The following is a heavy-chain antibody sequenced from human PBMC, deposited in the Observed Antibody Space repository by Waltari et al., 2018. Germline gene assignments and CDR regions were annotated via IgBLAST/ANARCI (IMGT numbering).Heavy chain of an antibody. Sequence: QVQLVPSGAEVKKTGASVKVSCKASGSTFTGYYIPWVRQAPGQGLEWMGWINPNSDETNYAQNFQGRATVTRDTSISTAYMELSSLISGDTAVYFCARGLSGSYHTPIGHWGQGTLVTVSS. CDR2: INPNSDET. D-gene: IGHD1-26*01. CDR1: GSTFTGYY. J-gene: IGHJ4*01. V-gene: IGHV1-2*02. CDR3: ARGLSGSYHTPIGH.